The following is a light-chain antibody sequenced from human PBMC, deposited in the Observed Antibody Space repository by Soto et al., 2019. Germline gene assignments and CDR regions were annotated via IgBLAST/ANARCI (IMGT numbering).Light chain of an antibody. V-gene: IGKV1-27*01. CDR3: QENNGALKFP. J-gene: IGKJ3*01. CDR1: QGISNY. Sequence: DIQMTQSPSSLSASVGDRVTISCRASQGISNYLAWYQQKPGKVPKLLIYTSSTLQPGAPSRFSGSGSGTDFTLTISSLQPEDVATYYCQENNGALKFPFGPGTKVDI. CDR2: TSS.